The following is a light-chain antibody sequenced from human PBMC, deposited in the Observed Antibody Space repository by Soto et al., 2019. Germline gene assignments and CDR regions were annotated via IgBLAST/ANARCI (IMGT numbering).Light chain of an antibody. Sequence: DIQMTPSPSTLSASVLYIVNITFRSSQSISGWLAWYQQKPGTAPKLLIYEASNLESGVPSRFSGSGSGTEFTLTISSLQPDDFATYYCKQYYSDWKFGQGTKVDIK. CDR2: EAS. CDR3: KQYYSDWK. CDR1: QSISGW. V-gene: IGKV1-5*01. J-gene: IGKJ1*01.